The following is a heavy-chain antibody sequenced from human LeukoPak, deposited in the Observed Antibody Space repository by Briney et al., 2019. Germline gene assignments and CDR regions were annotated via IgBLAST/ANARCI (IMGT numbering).Heavy chain of an antibody. CDR1: GFISSSYW. CDR3: ARDYSYAMDV. J-gene: IGHJ6*02. Sequence: GGSLRLSCAASGFISSSYWMHWVRQPPGKGLVYIACINTDGFSTSYADSVKGRFTISRDNAKNTLYLQMNSLRAEDTAVYYCARDYSYAMDVWGQGTTVTVSS. V-gene: IGHV3-74*01. CDR2: INTDGFST.